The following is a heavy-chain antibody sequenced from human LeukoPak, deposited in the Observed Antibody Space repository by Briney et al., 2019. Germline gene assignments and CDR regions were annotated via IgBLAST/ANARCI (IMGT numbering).Heavy chain of an antibody. V-gene: IGHV3-7*03. Sequence: GGSLRLSCAASGFTFSNYWMSWVRQAPGTGLEWVANIKQDGSDRNYVTSVRGRFTISRDNSENIVYLQMNNLRAEDTAVYYCAGRVTGYSSGYVYWGQGTLVTVSS. CDR2: IKQDGSDR. D-gene: IGHD5-18*01. J-gene: IGHJ4*02. CDR1: GFTFSNYW. CDR3: AGRVTGYSSGYVY.